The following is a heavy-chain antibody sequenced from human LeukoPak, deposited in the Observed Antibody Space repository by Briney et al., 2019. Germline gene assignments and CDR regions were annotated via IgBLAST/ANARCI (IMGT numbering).Heavy chain of an antibody. Sequence: SEPLSLTCTVSGGSVSSYYWSWIRQPPGKGLEWIGYIYYSGSTSYNPSLKSRVTISVDTSKSQFSLRLSSVAAADTPVYYCASSRRVATIFPQQPDYFDYWGQGTLVTVSS. CDR1: GGSVSSYY. CDR3: ASSRRVATIFPQQPDYFDY. CDR2: IYYSGST. J-gene: IGHJ4*02. V-gene: IGHV4-59*08. D-gene: IGHD5-12*01.